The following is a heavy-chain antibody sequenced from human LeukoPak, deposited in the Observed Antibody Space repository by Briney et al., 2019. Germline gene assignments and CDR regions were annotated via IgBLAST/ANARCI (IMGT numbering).Heavy chain of an antibody. V-gene: IGHV3-30*02. CDR1: GFTFSSYG. Sequence: GGSLRLSCAASGFTFSSYGMHWVRQAPGKGLEWVAVIRYDGSNKYYADSVKGRFTISRDNSKNTLYLQMNSQRAEDTAVYYCAKVGETTVREYYFDYWGQGTLVTVSS. D-gene: IGHD3-10*01. CDR3: AKVGETTVREYYFDY. J-gene: IGHJ4*02. CDR2: IRYDGSNK.